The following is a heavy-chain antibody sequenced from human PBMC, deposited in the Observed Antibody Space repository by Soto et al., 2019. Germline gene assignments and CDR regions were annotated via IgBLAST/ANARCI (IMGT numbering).Heavy chain of an antibody. V-gene: IGHV1-46*03. CDR2: INPSGGST. D-gene: IGHD5-12*01. Sequence: QVQLVQSGAEVKKPGASVKVSCKASGYTFTSYYMHWVRQAPGQGLEWMGIINPSGGSTSYAQKFQGRVTMTRDTSTRTVYMELSSLRSEDTAVYYCAREKGSGYAFNWFDPWGQGTLVTVSS. J-gene: IGHJ5*02. CDR1: GYTFTSYY. CDR3: AREKGSGYAFNWFDP.